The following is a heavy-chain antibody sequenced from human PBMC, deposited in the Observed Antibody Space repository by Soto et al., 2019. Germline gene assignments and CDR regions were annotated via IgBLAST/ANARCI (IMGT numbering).Heavy chain of an antibody. CDR1: GGSISSGGYY. CDR3: AKSSGVVSHHNWFDP. V-gene: IGHV4-31*03. CDR2: IYYSGST. Sequence: SETLSLTCTVSGGSISSGGYYWSWIRQHPGKGLEWIGYIYYSGSTYYNPSLKSRVTISVDTSKNQFSLKLSSVTAADTAVYYCAKSSGVVSHHNWFDPWGQGTLVTVSS. J-gene: IGHJ5*02. D-gene: IGHD3-3*01.